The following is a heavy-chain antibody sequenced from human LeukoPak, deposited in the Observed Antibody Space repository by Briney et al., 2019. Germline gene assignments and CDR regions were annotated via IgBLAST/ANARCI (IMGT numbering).Heavy chain of an antibody. V-gene: IGHV4-4*02. Sequence: ASGTLSLACAVSGCSISSDNWWSWVRQPPGKGLEWIGEVYHRGVTNFNPSLKSGVTISVDKSKNHFSLKLSSVTAADTAVYYCASRKYYDSTGYFDFWGQGTLVTVSS. CDR2: VYHRGVT. J-gene: IGHJ4*02. D-gene: IGHD3-22*01. CDR3: ASRKYYDSTGYFDF. CDR1: GCSISSDNW.